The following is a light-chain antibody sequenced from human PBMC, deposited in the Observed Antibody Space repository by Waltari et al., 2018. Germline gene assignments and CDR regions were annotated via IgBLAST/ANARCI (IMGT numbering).Light chain of an antibody. CDR3: QSYDSSLSGPVV. J-gene: IGLJ2*01. V-gene: IGLV1-40*01. Sequence: QSMLTQPHSVSGAPRQTVTISCTGTSSNIGPVSDVPSYQQVPGTAPKLLIFRNNNRPSGVPDRFSGSKSGTSASLAITGLRAEDEAYYYCQSYDSSLSGPVVFGGGTRLIVL. CDR1: SSNIGPVSD. CDR2: RNN.